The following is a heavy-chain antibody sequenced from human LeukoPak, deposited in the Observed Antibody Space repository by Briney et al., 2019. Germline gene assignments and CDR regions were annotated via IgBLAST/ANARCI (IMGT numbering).Heavy chain of an antibody. D-gene: IGHD3-22*01. Sequence: HPGRSLRLSCVGSGFTFSSYGMHWVRQAPGKGLEWVAVIWYDGSNKYYADFVKGRFTISRDNSKNTLYLQMISLRAEDTAVYYCARAQDYDSSGYVDGLDIWGQGTMVTVSS. CDR2: IWYDGSNK. V-gene: IGHV3-33*01. CDR3: ARAQDYDSSGYVDGLDI. J-gene: IGHJ3*02. CDR1: GFTFSSYG.